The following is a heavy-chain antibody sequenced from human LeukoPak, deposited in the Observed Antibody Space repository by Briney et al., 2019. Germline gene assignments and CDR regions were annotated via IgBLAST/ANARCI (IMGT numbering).Heavy chain of an antibody. CDR1: GFTLSSYA. CDR2: IYLDGSKI. J-gene: IGHJ4*02. V-gene: IGHV3-33*01. CDR3: VRDDSGSVIRGVLHY. Sequence: PGGSLRLSCTASGFTLSSYAIHWVRQAPGKGLEWVSVIYLDGSKIYYADSVKGRFTLSRDNSKNTLHLQMNSLIAEDTAVYYCVRDDSGSVIRGVLHYWGQGALVTVSS. D-gene: IGHD3-10*01.